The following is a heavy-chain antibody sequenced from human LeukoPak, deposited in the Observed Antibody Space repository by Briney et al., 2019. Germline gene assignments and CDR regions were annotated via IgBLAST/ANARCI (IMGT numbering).Heavy chain of an antibody. Sequence: ASVKVSCKASGYTFTSYYMHWVRQAPGQGLEWMGIINPSGGSTSYAQKFQGRVTMTRDTSTSTIYMELSSLRSEGTAVYYCATAANILTGYSPPDYWGQGTLVTVSP. CDR3: ATAANILTGYSPPDY. V-gene: IGHV1-46*01. D-gene: IGHD3-9*01. CDR1: GYTFTSYY. J-gene: IGHJ4*02. CDR2: INPSGGST.